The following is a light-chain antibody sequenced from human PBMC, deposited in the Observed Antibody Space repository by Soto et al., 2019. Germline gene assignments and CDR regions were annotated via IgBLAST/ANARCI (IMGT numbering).Light chain of an antibody. CDR2: GTS. V-gene: IGKV3-20*01. J-gene: IGKJ1*01. CDR1: QSVDPSY. CDR3: QQYGGSAGWT. Sequence: DIVLTQSPGTLSASPGERATLSCKASQSVDPSYLCWFQQRPGQAPRLLIYGTSNRATGIPDRFSGSGSGTEFTFTISRVAPEDIAVYFCQQYGGSAGWTFGQGTKVEMK.